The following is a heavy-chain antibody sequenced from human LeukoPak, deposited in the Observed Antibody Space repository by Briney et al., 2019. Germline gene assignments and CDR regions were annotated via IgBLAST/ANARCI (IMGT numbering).Heavy chain of an antibody. CDR3: AKVLTGSQDY. CDR2: ITGGGENT. V-gene: IGHV3-23*01. CDR1: GFTFSSYS. D-gene: IGHD7-27*01. J-gene: IGHJ4*02. Sequence: GGSLRLSCAASGFTFSSYSMNWVRQAPGKGLEWVSTITGGGENTYYADSVRGRFTISRDNSKTTLHLQMNGLRPEDTAVYYCAKVLTGSQDYWGQGTLVTVSS.